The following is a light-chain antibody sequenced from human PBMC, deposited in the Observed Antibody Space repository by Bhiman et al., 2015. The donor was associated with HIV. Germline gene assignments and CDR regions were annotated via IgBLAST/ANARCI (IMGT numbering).Light chain of an antibody. CDR3: QVWDTSSDHLWV. J-gene: IGLJ3*02. CDR2: QDT. V-gene: IGLV3-21*02. CDR1: ALPTQY. Sequence: SYELTQSPSVSVSPGQTARITCSGDALPTQYAYWYQQKPGQAPVLVIYQDTKRPSGIPERFSGSNSGNTATLTISRVEAGDEADYYCQVWDTSSDHLWVFGGGTQLTVL.